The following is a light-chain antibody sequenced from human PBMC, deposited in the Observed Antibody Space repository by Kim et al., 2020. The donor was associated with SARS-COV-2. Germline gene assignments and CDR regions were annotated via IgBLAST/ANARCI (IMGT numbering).Light chain of an antibody. Sequence: STGERTTTSARASKTDNKRYLACYKQKPGLDPRLRNYGASTRATAIPDRFSGSGSGIDFTLTSSRLEPEDFAVYYCQQYGGSPRTYGQGTKVDIK. CDR2: GAS. CDR1: KTDNKRY. CDR3: QQYGGSPRT. J-gene: IGKJ1*01. V-gene: IGKV3-20*01.